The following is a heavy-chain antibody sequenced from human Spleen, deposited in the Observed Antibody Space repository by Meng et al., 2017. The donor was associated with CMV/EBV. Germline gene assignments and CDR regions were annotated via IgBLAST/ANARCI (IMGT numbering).Heavy chain of an antibody. Sequence: GGSLRLLCAASGFTFSSYWMSWGRQAPGKGLEWVANRKQDGSEKYYVDSVKGRFTISRDNAKNSLYLQMNSLRAEDKAVYYCAREGAAGQLLYPFDSWGQGTLVTVSS. CDR1: GFTFSSYW. D-gene: IGHD2-2*02. J-gene: IGHJ4*02. CDR2: RKQDGSEK. V-gene: IGHV3-7*01. CDR3: AREGAAGQLLYPFDS.